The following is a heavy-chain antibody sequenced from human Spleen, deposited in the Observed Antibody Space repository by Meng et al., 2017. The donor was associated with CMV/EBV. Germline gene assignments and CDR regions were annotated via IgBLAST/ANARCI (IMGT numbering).Heavy chain of an antibody. CDR2: IYPGDSDA. CDR1: GYSFTSYW. D-gene: IGHD5-18*01. CDR3: ARLMRTDTVFEY. J-gene: IGHJ4*02. V-gene: IGHV5-51*01. Sequence: KVSCKGSGYSFTSYWIGWVRQMPGKGLEWVGFIYPGDSDARYSPSFQGQVTISADKSSTTAYLQWSSLQASDTAMYYCARLMRTDTVFEYWGQGTLVTVSS.